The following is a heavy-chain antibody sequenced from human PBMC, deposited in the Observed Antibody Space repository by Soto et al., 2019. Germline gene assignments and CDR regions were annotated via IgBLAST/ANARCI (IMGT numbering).Heavy chain of an antibody. Sequence: QVQLVQSGAEVKKPGASVKVSCKASGYTFTSYDINWVQQATGQGLEWMGWMNPNSGNTGYAQKFQGRVTMTRNTSIRTAYMELSSLRYEDTAVYYSARERSCDFDYTGQGTLVTVSS. CDR1: GYTFTSYD. CDR3: ARERSCDFDY. D-gene: IGHD1-1*01. CDR2: MNPNSGNT. J-gene: IGHJ4*02. V-gene: IGHV1-8*01.